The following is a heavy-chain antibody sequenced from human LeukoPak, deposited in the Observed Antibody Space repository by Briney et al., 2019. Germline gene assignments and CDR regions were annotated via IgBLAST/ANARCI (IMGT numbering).Heavy chain of an antibody. CDR3: ARGAQYYDFWSGYYTGFWFDP. CDR1: GGSIRSSYYY. V-gene: IGHV4-39*07. J-gene: IGHJ5*02. CDR2: INHSGST. Sequence: SETLSLTCTVSGGSIRSSYYYWSWIRQPPGKGLEWIGEINHSGSTNYNPSLKSRVTISVDTSKNQFSLKLSSVTAADTAVYYCARGAQYYDFWSGYYTGFWFDPWGQGTLVTVSS. D-gene: IGHD3-3*01.